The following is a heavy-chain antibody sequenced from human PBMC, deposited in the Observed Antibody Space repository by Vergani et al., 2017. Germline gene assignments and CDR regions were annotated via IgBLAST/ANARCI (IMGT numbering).Heavy chain of an antibody. D-gene: IGHD4-17*01. Sequence: VQLVESGGGLVQPGRSLRLSCAASGFTFDDYAMHWVRQAPGKGLEWVAVIWYDGGNKYYADSVQGRFTISRDNSKNTLYLQMNSLRAEDTAVYYCARDGAETTVTTLPAGFWGQGTLVTVSS. CDR3: ARDGAETTVTTLPAGF. V-gene: IGHV3-33*08. CDR1: GFTFDDYA. J-gene: IGHJ4*02. CDR2: IWYDGGNK.